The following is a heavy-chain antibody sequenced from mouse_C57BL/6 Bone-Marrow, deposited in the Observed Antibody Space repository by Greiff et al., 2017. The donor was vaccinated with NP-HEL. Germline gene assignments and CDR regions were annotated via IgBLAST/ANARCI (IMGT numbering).Heavy chain of an antibody. CDR3: ARSCALPPDY. CDR2: IYPRSGNT. Sequence: QVQLQQSGAELARPGASVKLSCKASGYTFTSYGISWVKQRTGQGLEWIGEIYPRSGNTYYNEKFKGKATLTADKSSTTAYLELRSLTSEDSAVYFCARSCALPPDYWGQGTTLTVSS. J-gene: IGHJ2*01. D-gene: IGHD5-5*01. V-gene: IGHV1-81*01. CDR1: GYTFTSYG.